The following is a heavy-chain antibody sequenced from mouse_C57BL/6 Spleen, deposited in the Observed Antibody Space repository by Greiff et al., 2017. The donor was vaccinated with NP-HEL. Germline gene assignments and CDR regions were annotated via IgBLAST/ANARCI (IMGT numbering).Heavy chain of an antibody. Sequence: VQLKESGAELARPGASVKMSCKASGYTFTSYTMHWVKQRPGQGLEWIGYINPSSGYTKYNQKFKDKATLTADKSSSTAYMQLSSLTSEDSAVYYCARSNSAMDYWGQGTSVTVSS. CDR2: INPSSGYT. CDR1: GYTFTSYT. CDR3: ARSNSAMDY. J-gene: IGHJ4*01. V-gene: IGHV1-4*01.